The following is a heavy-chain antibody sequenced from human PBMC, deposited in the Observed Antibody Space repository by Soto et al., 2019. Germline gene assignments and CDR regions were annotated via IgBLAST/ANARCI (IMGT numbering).Heavy chain of an antibody. CDR3: AKDQGIAASHGID. CDR1: GFTFNNYG. CDR2: ISNDGSDK. Sequence: QVQLVESGGGVVQPGTSLRLSCAASGFTFNNYGMHWVRQAPGTGLEGGAAISNDGSDKYYADSVKGRLTISRDNSKNTLYLQMDSLRAEDTAVYYCAKDQGIAASHGIDWGQGTMVTVSS. D-gene: IGHD6-13*01. J-gene: IGHJ3*01. V-gene: IGHV3-30*18.